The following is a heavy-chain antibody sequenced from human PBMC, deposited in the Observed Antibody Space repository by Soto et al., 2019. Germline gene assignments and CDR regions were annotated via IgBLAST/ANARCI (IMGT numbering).Heavy chain of an antibody. CDR1: GGSISSGGYS. J-gene: IGHJ6*02. D-gene: IGHD3-3*01. CDR3: ARGITIFGVAGGMDV. Sequence: SETLSLTCAVSGGSISSGGYSWSWIRQPPGKGLEWIGYIYHSGSTYYNPSLKSRVTISVDRSKNQFSLKLSSVTAADTAVYYCARGITIFGVAGGMDVWGQGTTVTVSS. CDR2: IYHSGST. V-gene: IGHV4-30-2*01.